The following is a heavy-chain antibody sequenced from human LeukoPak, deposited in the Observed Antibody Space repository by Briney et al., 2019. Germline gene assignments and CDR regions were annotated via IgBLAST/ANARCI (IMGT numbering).Heavy chain of an antibody. V-gene: IGHV3-23*01. CDR1: GFTFDDYA. J-gene: IGHJ3*02. CDR3: ARGTGSSFAFDI. Sequence: GGSLRLSCAASGFTFDDYAMHWVRQAPGKGLEWVSAISGSGGSTYYSDSVKGRFTISRDNSKNTLYLQMNSLRAEDTAVYYCARGTGSSFAFDIWGQGTMVTVSS. D-gene: IGHD6-13*01. CDR2: ISGSGGST.